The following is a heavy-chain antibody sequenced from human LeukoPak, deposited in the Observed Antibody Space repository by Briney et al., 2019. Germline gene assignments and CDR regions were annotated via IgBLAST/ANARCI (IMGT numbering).Heavy chain of an antibody. D-gene: IGHD6-25*01. CDR2: IYYSGST. J-gene: IGHJ4*02. CDR3: ARVGYSSGWNYFDY. Sequence: SETLSLTCTVSGGSISSSSYYWGWIRQPPGKGLEWIGSIYYSGSTYYNPSLKSRVTLSVDTSRNEFSLNLISVTAADTAVYYCARVGYSSGWNYFDYWGQGTLVTVSS. CDR1: GGSISSSSYY. V-gene: IGHV4-39*07.